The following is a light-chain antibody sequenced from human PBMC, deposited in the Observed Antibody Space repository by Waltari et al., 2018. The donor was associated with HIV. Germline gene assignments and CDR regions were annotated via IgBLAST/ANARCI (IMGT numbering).Light chain of an antibody. CDR3: QQYRSFCT. J-gene: IGKJ2*02. CDR1: QSISSW. Sequence: DIQMTQSPSTLSASVGDRVTITCRASQSISSWLAWYQQKPGKAPRLLSYKASNLESGVPSRFSGSVSGTEFTLTISSLQPDDFATYYCQQYRSFCTFGQGTKLEIK. V-gene: IGKV1-5*03. CDR2: KAS.